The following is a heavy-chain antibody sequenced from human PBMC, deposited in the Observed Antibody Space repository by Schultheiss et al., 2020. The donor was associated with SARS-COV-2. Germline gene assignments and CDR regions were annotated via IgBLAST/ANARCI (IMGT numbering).Heavy chain of an antibody. J-gene: IGHJ5*02. CDR1: GFTFSSYA. CDR3: VKGVAATSRNWFDP. CDR2: ISSNGGST. D-gene: IGHD2-15*01. V-gene: IGHV3-64D*06. Sequence: GGSLRLSCAASGFTFSSYAMHWVRQAPGKGLEYVSAISSNGGSTYYADSVKGRFTISRDNSKNTLYLQMSSLRAEDTAVYYCVKGVAATSRNWFDPWGQGTLVTVSS.